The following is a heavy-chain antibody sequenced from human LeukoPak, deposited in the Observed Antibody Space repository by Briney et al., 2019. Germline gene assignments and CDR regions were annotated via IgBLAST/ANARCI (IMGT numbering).Heavy chain of an antibody. J-gene: IGHJ3*02. CDR2: MNPNSGNT. V-gene: IGHV1-8*01. D-gene: IGHD5-18*01. CDR1: GYTFASYD. Sequence: ASVKVSCKASGYTFASYDINWVRQATGQGLEWMGWMNPNSGNTGYAQKFQGRVTITRNTSISTAYMELSSLRSEDTAVYYCASWDRSGYSYGPRYSHTVDYAFDIWGQGTMVTVSS. CDR3: ASWDRSGYSYGPRYSHTVDYAFDI.